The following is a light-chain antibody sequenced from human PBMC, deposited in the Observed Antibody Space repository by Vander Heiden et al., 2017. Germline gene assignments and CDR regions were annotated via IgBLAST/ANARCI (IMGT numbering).Light chain of an antibody. CDR2: LGS. V-gene: IGKV2-28*01. J-gene: IGKJ2*01. CDR3: MQALQTPYT. Sequence: IVMTQSPLSLPVTPGEPASISCRSSQSLLYSTGIDHLDWYLPKPGQSPQLLLDLGSNRAAGVPDRFSGTGSGTDFTLKISRVEAEDVGVYYCMQALQTPYTFGQGTKLEIK. CDR1: QSLLYSTGIDH.